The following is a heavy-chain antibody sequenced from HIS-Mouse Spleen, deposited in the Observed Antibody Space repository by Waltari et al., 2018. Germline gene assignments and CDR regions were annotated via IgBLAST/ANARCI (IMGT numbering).Heavy chain of an antibody. D-gene: IGHD6-13*01. Sequence: QLQLQESGPGLVKPSETLSLTCTFSGGSISSSSYYLGWIRQPPGKGLEWIGSIYYSGSTYYNPSLKSRVTISVDTSKNQFSLKLSSVTAADTAVYYCAREIPYSSSWYDWYFDLWGRGTLVTVSS. CDR2: IYYSGST. J-gene: IGHJ2*01. V-gene: IGHV4-39*07. CDR1: GGSISSSSYY. CDR3: AREIPYSSSWYDWYFDL.